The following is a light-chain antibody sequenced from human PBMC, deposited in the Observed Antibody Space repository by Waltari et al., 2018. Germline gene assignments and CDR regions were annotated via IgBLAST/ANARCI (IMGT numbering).Light chain of an antibody. CDR3: MQGTHWPYT. V-gene: IGKV2-30*02. Sequence: DVVMTQSPLSLPVTLGQAASISCNSSQSLVHSDGNTHLNWFQQRPGQSPRRLIYRVFNRDSGVPDRFSGSGSGTDFTLKISRVEAEDVGVYYCMQGTHWPYTFGQGTRVESK. J-gene: IGKJ2*01. CDR2: RVF. CDR1: QSLVHSDGNTH.